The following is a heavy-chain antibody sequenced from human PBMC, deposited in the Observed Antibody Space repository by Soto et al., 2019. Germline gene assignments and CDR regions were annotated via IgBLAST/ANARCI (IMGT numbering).Heavy chain of an antibody. Sequence: EVQLLESGGGLVQPGGSLRLSCAASGFTFSSYAMSWVRQAPGKGLEWVSAISGSGGSTYYADSVKGRFTISRDNSKNTQYLRMNSLRAEDTAVYYCAASYFSNYYYYYGMDVWGQGTTVTVSS. D-gene: IGHD3-3*01. CDR2: ISGSGGST. CDR3: AASYFSNYYYYYGMDV. CDR1: GFTFSSYA. V-gene: IGHV3-23*01. J-gene: IGHJ6*02.